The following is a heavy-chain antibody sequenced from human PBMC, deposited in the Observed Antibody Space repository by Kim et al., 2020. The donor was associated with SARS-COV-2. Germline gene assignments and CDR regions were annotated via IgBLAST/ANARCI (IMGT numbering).Heavy chain of an antibody. CDR1: GGSISSYY. J-gene: IGHJ6*02. D-gene: IGHD3-22*01. CDR2: IYTSGST. Sequence: SETLSLTCTVSGGSISSYYWSWIRQPAGKGLEWIGRIYTSGSTNYNPSLKSRVTMSVDTSKNQFSLKLSSVTAADTAVYYCARAFSYDYGSSGYYCYYYGMDVWGQGTTVTVSS. CDR3: ARAFSYDYGSSGYYCYYYGMDV. V-gene: IGHV4-4*07.